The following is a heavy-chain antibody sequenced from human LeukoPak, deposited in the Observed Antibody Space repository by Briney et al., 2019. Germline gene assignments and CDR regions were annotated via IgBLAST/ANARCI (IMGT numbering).Heavy chain of an antibody. CDR3: ARAYSSSWYFNWFDP. D-gene: IGHD6-13*01. CDR1: GYSISSGYY. CDR2: TYHTGST. J-gene: IGHJ5*02. V-gene: IGHV4-38-2*02. Sequence: PSETLSLTCTVSGYSISSGYYWAWIRQPPGKGLEWIGNTYHTGSTYYNPSLKSRVTISVDTSKNQFSLKLSSVTAADTAVYYCARAYSSSWYFNWFDPWGQGTLVTVSS.